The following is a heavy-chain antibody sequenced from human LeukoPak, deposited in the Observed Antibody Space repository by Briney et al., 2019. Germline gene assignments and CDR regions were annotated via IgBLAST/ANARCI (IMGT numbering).Heavy chain of an antibody. CDR3: ARESWNYYFDY. Sequence: PSETLSLTCTVSGGSISSGGYYWSWIRQHPGEGREWIVYIYYIGSTYYNPSLKSRVTISVDTSKNQFSLKLSSVTAADTAVYYCARESWNYYFDYWGQGTLVTVSS. CDR1: GGSISSGGYY. J-gene: IGHJ4*02. D-gene: IGHD1-7*01. CDR2: IYYIGST. V-gene: IGHV4-31*03.